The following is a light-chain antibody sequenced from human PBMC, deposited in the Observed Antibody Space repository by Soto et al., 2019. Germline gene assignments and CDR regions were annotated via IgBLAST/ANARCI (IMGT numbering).Light chain of an antibody. V-gene: IGKV3-20*01. J-gene: IGKJ2*01. Sequence: VLSQTPGTLSLSPGGRATISSRASQSIYSSYLAWYQHKPGQDPRLLFYGASSRATGIPHRFSGSASGTDFTLTISRLEPEDCGVYYCQQYGGSPPYTFGQGTRLEIK. CDR1: QSIYSSY. CDR3: QQYGGSPPYT. CDR2: GAS.